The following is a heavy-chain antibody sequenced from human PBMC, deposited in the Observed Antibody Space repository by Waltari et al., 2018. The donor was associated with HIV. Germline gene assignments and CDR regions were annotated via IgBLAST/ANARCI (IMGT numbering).Heavy chain of an antibody. D-gene: IGHD1-26*01. CDR2: INTNTGNP. J-gene: IGHJ4*02. Sequence: QVQLVQSGSELRTPGASVKVSCKASGYTFINYAMNWVRQAPGQGLGWMGWINTNTGNPTYAEGFTGRFVVSLDTSVSTAYLQSSSLKTEDTAVYYCARAREWELLYPIDYWGQGTLVTVS. V-gene: IGHV7-4-1*02. CDR3: ARAREWELLYPIDY. CDR1: GYTFINYA.